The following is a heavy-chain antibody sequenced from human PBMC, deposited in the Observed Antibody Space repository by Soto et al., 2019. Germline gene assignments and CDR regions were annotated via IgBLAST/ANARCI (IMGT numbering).Heavy chain of an antibody. Sequence: PSETLSLTCTVSGGSISSSSYYWAWIRQPPGKGLEWFGGIYYSGSTYYNPSLKSRVTISVDTSKNQFSLKLSSVTAADTAVYYCTRYSSLSWIYYYYGMDVWGRGTTVTVSS. V-gene: IGHV4-39*01. D-gene: IGHD6-6*01. CDR1: GGSISSSSYY. CDR2: IYYSGST. J-gene: IGHJ6*02. CDR3: TRYSSLSWIYYYYGMDV.